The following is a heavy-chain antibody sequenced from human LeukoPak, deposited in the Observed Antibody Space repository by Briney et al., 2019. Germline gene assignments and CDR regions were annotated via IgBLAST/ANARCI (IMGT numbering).Heavy chain of an antibody. CDR3: AREEVLTIFGVAPYYYYYMDV. CDR2: INWNGGST. D-gene: IGHD3-3*01. J-gene: IGHJ6*03. CDR1: GFTFDDYG. Sequence: GGSLRLSCAASGFTFDDYGMSWVRQAPGKGLEWVSGINWNGGSTGYADSVKGRFTISRDNAKNSLYLQMNSLRAEDTALYYCAREEVLTIFGVAPYYYYYMDVWGKGTTVTVSS. V-gene: IGHV3-20*04.